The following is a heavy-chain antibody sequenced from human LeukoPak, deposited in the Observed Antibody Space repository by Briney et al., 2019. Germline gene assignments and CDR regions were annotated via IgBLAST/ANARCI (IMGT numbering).Heavy chain of an antibody. Sequence: SQTLSLTCAFSGDSVSSNSAAWNWIRQSPSRGLEWLGRTYYRSKWYYDYAVAVKSRISINPDTSKNQFSLQLSSVTPEDTAVYYCARDPVGGSTIFDYWGQRTLVTVSS. V-gene: IGHV6-1*01. J-gene: IGHJ4*02. D-gene: IGHD1-26*01. CDR1: GDSVSSNSAA. CDR2: TYYRSKWYY. CDR3: ARDPVGGSTIFDY.